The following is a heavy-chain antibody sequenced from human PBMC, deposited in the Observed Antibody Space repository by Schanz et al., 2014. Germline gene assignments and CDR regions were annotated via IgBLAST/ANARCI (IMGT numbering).Heavy chain of an antibody. CDR1: GYTFSSYG. CDR3: ARSNYYDNSDYYNSFDY. Sequence: QVQLVQSGAEVKKPGASVKVSCKASGYTFSSYGITWVRQAPGQGLEWMGWISTSNGNTNYAQKFQGRVTNTADKSTSTAYMDLSCLRPEDTAVYYCARSNYYDNSDYYNSFDYWGQGTLVTVSS. V-gene: IGHV1-18*01. D-gene: IGHD3-22*01. CDR2: ISTSNGNT. J-gene: IGHJ4*02.